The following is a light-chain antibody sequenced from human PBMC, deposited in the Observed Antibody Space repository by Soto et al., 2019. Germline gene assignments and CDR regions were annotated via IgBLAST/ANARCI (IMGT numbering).Light chain of an antibody. CDR3: CSYAGSYTHV. J-gene: IGLJ1*01. V-gene: IGLV1-40*01. CDR1: SSNIGAGFD. Sequence: QSVLTQPPSVSGAPGQRVTISCTGNSSNIGAGFDVHWYQQLPGTAPKLLIYDNSNRPSGVPDRFSGSKSGTSASLAITGLQAEDGTDYYCCSYAGSYTHVFGTGTKLTVL. CDR2: DNS.